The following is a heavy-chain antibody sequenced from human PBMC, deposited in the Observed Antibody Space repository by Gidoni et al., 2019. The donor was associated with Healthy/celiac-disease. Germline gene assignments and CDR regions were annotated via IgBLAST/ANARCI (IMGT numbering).Heavy chain of an antibody. D-gene: IGHD2-2*01. CDR3: ARGLGYCSSTSCYVLDY. V-gene: IGHV1-69*01. CDR2: IIPIFGTA. J-gene: IGHJ4*02. CDR1: GGTFSSYA. Sequence: QVQLVQSGAEVKKPGSSVQVSCKASGGTFSSYAISWVRQAPGQGLEWMGGIIPIFGTANYAQKFQGRFTITADESTSTAYMELSSLRSEDTAVYYCARGLGYCSSTSCYVLDYWGQGTLVTVSS.